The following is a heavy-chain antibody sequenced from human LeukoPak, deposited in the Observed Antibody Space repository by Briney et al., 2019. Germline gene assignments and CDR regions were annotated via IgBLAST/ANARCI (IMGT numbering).Heavy chain of an antibody. CDR2: IYYSGST. V-gene: IGHV4-30-4*01. CDR3: AVSLTTGGYYGMDV. CDR1: GGSISSGDYY. Sequence: SQTLSLTCTVSGGSISSGDYYWSWIRQPPGKGLEWIGYIYYSGSTNYNPSLKSRVTISLNTSKNQFSLNLSAVTAADTAVYFCAVSLTTGGYYGMDVWGQGTTVTVSS. J-gene: IGHJ6*02. D-gene: IGHD1-1*01.